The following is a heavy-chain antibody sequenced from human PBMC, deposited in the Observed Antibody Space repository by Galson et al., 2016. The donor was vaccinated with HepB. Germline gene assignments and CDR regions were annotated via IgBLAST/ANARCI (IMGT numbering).Heavy chain of an antibody. CDR1: GFRFTSYW. V-gene: IGHV5-51*01. CDR3: ARPRSSGWSDDAFNI. Sequence: QSGAEVKKPGESLKISCKGSGFRFTSYWIAWVRQMPGKGLESMGIIFPGDSDTRYSPSFQGQVTISVDKSISTAYLQWSSLKASDTAMYYCARPRSSGWSDDAFNIWGQGTMVTVSS. CDR2: IFPGDSDT. D-gene: IGHD6-19*01. J-gene: IGHJ3*02.